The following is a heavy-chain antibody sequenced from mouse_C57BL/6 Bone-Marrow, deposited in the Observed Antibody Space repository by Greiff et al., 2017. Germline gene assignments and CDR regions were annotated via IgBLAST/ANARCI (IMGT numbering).Heavy chain of an antibody. D-gene: IGHD2-14*01. Sequence: VQLQQSGPELVKPGASVQISCKASGYTFTDYYMNWVKQSHGKSLEWIGDINPNNGGTSYNQKFKGKATLTVDKSSSTAYMELRSLTSEDSAVYYCARGYYYAMDYWGQGTSVTVSS. J-gene: IGHJ4*01. CDR1: GYTFTDYY. CDR2: INPNNGGT. CDR3: ARGYYYAMDY. V-gene: IGHV1-26*01.